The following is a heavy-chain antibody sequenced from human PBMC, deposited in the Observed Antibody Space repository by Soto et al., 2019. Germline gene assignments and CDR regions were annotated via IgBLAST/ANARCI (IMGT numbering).Heavy chain of an antibody. V-gene: IGHV1-69*02. Sequence: QVQLVQSGAEVKKPGSSVKVSCKASGGTFSSYTISWVRQAPGQGLEWKGRIIPILGIANDAQQFQGRATITSDKSTSTAYMELSSLGSEDTAVYYCARHHYGSGSSSHFDYWGQGTLVTVSS. CDR1: GGTFSSYT. J-gene: IGHJ4*02. CDR2: IIPILGIA. D-gene: IGHD3-10*01. CDR3: ARHHYGSGSSSHFDY.